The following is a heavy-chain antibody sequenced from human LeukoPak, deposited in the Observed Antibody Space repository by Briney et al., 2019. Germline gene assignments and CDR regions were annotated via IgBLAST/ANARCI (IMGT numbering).Heavy chain of an antibody. CDR1: KYTLTELS. J-gene: IGHJ3*01. Sequence: ASVKVSCKVSKYTLTELSMHWVRQAPGKGLEWMGGFDPEHGKTVYAQTFQGRVTMTEHTSTGTAYMELRSLRSEDTAVYYCATEDFDGIVGPIDSFDVWGQGTMVTVSS. D-gene: IGHD1-26*01. CDR3: ATEDFDGIVGPIDSFDV. V-gene: IGHV1-24*01. CDR2: FDPEHGKT.